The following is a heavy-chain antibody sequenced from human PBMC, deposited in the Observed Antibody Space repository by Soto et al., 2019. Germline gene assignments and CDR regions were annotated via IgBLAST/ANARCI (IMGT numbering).Heavy chain of an antibody. V-gene: IGHV1-18*01. Sequence: QVQLVQSGAEVKKPGSSVKVSCKASGGTFSSYAISWVRQAPGQGLEWMGWISAYNGNTNYAQKLQGRVTMTTDTSTSTAYMELRSLRSDDTAVYYCARASYYYGSGSYYNPPFDYWGQGTLVTVSS. D-gene: IGHD3-10*01. CDR1: GGTFSSYA. J-gene: IGHJ4*02. CDR3: ARASYYYGSGSYYNPPFDY. CDR2: ISAYNGNT.